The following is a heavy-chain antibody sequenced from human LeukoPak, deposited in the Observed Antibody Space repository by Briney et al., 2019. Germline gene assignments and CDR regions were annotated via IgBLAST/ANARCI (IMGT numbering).Heavy chain of an antibody. V-gene: IGHV1-69*04. J-gene: IGHJ4*02. CDR2: IIPILGIA. D-gene: IGHD6-6*01. CDR3: ATSLDSSSGAYYFDY. CDR1: GGTFSSYA. Sequence: SVKVSCKASGGTFSSYAISWVRQAPGQGLEWMGRIIPILGIANYAQKFQGRVTITADKSTSTAYMELSRLRSDDTAVYYCATSLDSSSGAYYFDYWGQGTLVTVSS.